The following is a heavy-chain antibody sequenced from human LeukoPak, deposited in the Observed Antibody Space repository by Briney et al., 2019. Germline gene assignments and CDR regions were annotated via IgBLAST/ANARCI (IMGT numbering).Heavy chain of an antibody. D-gene: IGHD5-24*01. J-gene: IGHJ4*02. CDR3: AKDGDRDGYNYADY. V-gene: IGHV3-30*18. CDR1: GFTFSSYG. Sequence: GGSLRLSCAASGFTFSSYGMHWVRQARGKGLEWVALLSYDESNKFYAGSVKGRFTISRDNSKNTLYLQMNSLRADDTAVYYCAKDGDRDGYNYADYWGQGTLVTVSS. CDR2: LSYDESNK.